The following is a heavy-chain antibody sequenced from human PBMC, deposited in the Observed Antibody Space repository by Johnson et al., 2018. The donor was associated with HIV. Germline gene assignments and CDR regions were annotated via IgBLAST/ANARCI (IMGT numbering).Heavy chain of an antibody. CDR1: GFTFSDYY. CDR3: ANLRVSRHDAFDI. CDR2: ISGSGGST. D-gene: IGHD3-3*02. V-gene: IGHV3-23*04. J-gene: IGHJ3*02. Sequence: VQLVESGGGLVKPGGSLRLSCAASGFTFSDYYMSWIRQAPGKGLEWVSAISGSGGSTYYADSVKGRFTISRDNSKNTLYLQMNSLRAEDTAVYYCANLRVSRHDAFDIWGQGTMVTVSS.